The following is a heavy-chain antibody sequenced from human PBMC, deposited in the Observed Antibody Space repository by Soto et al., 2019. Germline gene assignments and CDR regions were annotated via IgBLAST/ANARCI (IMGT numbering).Heavy chain of an antibody. CDR1: GFTFSDYY. V-gene: IGHV3-11*05. J-gene: IGHJ4*02. CDR3: ARGRGAAADYFDF. CDR2: ISSSTSRT. D-gene: IGHD6-13*01. Sequence: QVQLVESGGGLVKPGGSLRLSCAVSGFTFSDYYMTWIRQAPGKGLEWVSYISSSTSRTTYADSVKGRVTISRDNAKNSLFLPMNSLRAEDTAVYYWARGRGAAADYFDFWGQGSLVTVSS.